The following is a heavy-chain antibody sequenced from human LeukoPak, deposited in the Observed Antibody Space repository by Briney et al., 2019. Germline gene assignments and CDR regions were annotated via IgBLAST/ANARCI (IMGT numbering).Heavy chain of an antibody. CDR3: AKDLKYSGTYLDY. D-gene: IGHD1-26*01. J-gene: IGHJ4*02. Sequence: GGSLRLSCAASGFSFTSYAMSWVRQAPGKGLEWVSAISTGGGSTYYADSVKGRFTISRDNSKNTLSLQLNSLRAEDTAVYYCAKDLKYSGTYLDYWGQGTLVTVSS. V-gene: IGHV3-23*01. CDR2: ISTGGGST. CDR1: GFSFTSYA.